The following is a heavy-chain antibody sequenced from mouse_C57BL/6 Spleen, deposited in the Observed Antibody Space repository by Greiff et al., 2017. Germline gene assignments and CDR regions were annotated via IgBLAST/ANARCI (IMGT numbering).Heavy chain of an antibody. J-gene: IGHJ4*01. Sequence: EVMLVESGGGLVKPGGSLKLSCAASGFTFSSYTLSWVRQTPAKRLEWVATISGGGGNTYYPDSVKGRFTISRDNAKNTLYLQMSSLRTEDKALYYCAGQNYGGSYFAMWGWGKAVSVSLSS. V-gene: IGHV5-9*01. CDR1: GFTFSSYT. CDR3: AGQNYGGSYFAMWG. CDR2: ISGGGGNT. D-gene: IGHD1-1*01.